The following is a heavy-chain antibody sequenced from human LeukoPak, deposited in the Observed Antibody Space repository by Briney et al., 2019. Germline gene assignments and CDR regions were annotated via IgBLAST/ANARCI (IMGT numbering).Heavy chain of an antibody. CDR3: ARGYDYVWGSYRGIGY. Sequence: ASVKVSCKASGYTFTGYYMHWVRQAPGQGLEWMGWINPNSGGTNYAQKFQGRVTMTRDTSISTAYMELSRLRSDDTAVYYCARGYDYVWGSYRGIGYWGQGALVTVSS. D-gene: IGHD3-16*02. J-gene: IGHJ4*02. CDR2: INPNSGGT. V-gene: IGHV1-2*02. CDR1: GYTFTGYY.